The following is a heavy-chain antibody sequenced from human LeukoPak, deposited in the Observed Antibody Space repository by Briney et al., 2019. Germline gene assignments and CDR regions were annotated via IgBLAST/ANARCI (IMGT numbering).Heavy chain of an antibody. J-gene: IGHJ4*02. Sequence: GGSLRLSCAASGFTFSSYAMHWVRQAPGKGLEYVSAISSNGGSTYYANSVKGRFTISRDNSKNTLYLQMGSLRAEDMAVYYCARVGNGAVFDYWGQGTPVTVSS. CDR1: GFTFSSYA. CDR3: ARVGNGAVFDY. V-gene: IGHV3-64*01. CDR2: ISSNGGST. D-gene: IGHD2-8*01.